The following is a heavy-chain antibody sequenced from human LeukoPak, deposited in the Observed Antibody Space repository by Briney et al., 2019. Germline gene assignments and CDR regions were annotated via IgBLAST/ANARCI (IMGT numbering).Heavy chain of an antibody. V-gene: IGHV1-3*01. Sequence: ASVKVSCKASGYTLTSHIVHWVRQAPGRRLEWMGWINAGNGNTKYSQKFQGRVTITRDTSASTVYMELSSLRSEDTAVYYCARGGGDIVVVPAPGFDYWGQGTLVTVSS. CDR1: GYTLTSHI. J-gene: IGHJ4*02. D-gene: IGHD2-2*01. CDR2: INAGNGNT. CDR3: ARGGGDIVVVPAPGFDY.